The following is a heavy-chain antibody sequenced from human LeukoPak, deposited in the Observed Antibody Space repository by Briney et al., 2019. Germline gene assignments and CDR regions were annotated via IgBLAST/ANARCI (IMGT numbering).Heavy chain of an antibody. J-gene: IGHJ6*03. CDR3: ARDLAQWRRSSWYSDYYYYYMDV. CDR1: GYTFTGYY. D-gene: IGHD6-13*01. Sequence: ASVKVSCKASGYTFTGYYMHWMRQAPGQGLEWMGWINPNSGGTNYAQKFQGRVTMTRDTSISTAYMELSRLRSDDTAVYYCARDLAQWRRSSWYSDYYYYYMDVWGKGTTVTVSS. V-gene: IGHV1-2*02. CDR2: INPNSGGT.